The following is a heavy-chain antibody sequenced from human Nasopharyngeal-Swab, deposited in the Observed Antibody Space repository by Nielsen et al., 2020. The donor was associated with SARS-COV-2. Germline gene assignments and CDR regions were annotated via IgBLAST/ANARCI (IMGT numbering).Heavy chain of an antibody. D-gene: IGHD1-26*01. V-gene: IGHV3-15*01. J-gene: IGHJ6*02. Sequence: GGSLRLSCIASGFTFTNAWMNWVRQAPGKGLEWVGRVKGEIDGGTTDYAAPVKGRFTVSRDDSNNTIYLQMNSLKIEDTAVYYCTTWARSGSPGRCHFYYGMDVWGQGTTVTVSS. CDR2: VKGEIDGGTT. CDR1: GFTFTNAW. CDR3: TTWARSGSPGRCHFYYGMDV.